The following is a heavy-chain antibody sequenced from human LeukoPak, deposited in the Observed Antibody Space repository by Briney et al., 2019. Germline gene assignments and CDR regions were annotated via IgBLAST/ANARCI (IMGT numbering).Heavy chain of an antibody. CDR2: INHSGST. CDR1: GGSFSGYY. Sequence: SETLSLTCAVYGGSFSGYYWSWLRQPPGKGLEWIGEINHSGSTNYNPSLKSRVTISVDTSKNQFSLKLSSVTAADTAVYYCARLLIVGANTFDYWGQGTLVTVSS. CDR3: ARLLIVGANTFDY. D-gene: IGHD1-26*01. J-gene: IGHJ4*02. V-gene: IGHV4-34*01.